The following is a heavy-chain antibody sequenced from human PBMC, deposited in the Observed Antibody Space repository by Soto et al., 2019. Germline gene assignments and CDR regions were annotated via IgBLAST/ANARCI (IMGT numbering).Heavy chain of an antibody. CDR3: ASDSPAVGSGSLFDY. D-gene: IGHD3-22*01. J-gene: IGHJ4*02. CDR2: IIPIFGTA. Sequence: SVKVSCKASGGTCSSYAISCVLQAPVQGLEWMGGIIPIFGTANYAQKFQGRVTITADESTSTAYMELSSLRSEDTAVYYCASDSPAVGSGSLFDYWGQGTLVTVSS. CDR1: GGTCSSYA. V-gene: IGHV1-69*13.